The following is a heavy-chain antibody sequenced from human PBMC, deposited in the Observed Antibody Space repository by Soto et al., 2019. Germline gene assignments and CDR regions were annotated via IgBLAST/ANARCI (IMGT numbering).Heavy chain of an antibody. J-gene: IGHJ4*02. V-gene: IGHV4-59*01. CDR2: LHYSGST. Sequence: EPLCLTGMFSDGSISGCYWNWILQTPGKGLEWIGNLHYSGSTNYNPSLRSRITISVDTSKNQFSLKVDSLTAADTAVYYCARGIDFYDTSGFPPYLDQWGQGTLVTVSS. CDR3: ARGIDFYDTSGFPPYLDQ. D-gene: IGHD3-22*01. CDR1: DGSISGCY.